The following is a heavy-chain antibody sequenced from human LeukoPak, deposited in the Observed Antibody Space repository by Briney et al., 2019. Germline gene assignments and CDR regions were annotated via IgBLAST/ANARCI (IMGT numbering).Heavy chain of an antibody. J-gene: IGHJ6*02. CDR1: GYTFTIYD. CDR2: MNPNSGNT. V-gene: IGHV1-8*01. Sequence: GASVKVSCTASGYTFTIYDVNWVRQATGQGLEWMGWMNPNSGNTGLAQKFQGRVTLTRDTSLSTAYMELSNLRSDDTAVYYCARDEVVAAPNYFGMVVWGQGTTVSVSS. D-gene: IGHD2-15*01. CDR3: ARDEVVAAPNYFGMVV.